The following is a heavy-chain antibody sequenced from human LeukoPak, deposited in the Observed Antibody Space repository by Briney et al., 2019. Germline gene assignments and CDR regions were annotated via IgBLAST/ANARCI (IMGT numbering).Heavy chain of an antibody. CDR2: VWHRGST. CDR1: GVSISSSNW. J-gene: IGHJ3*02. D-gene: IGHD3-22*01. V-gene: IGHV4-4*02. Sequence: SGTLSLTCAVSGVSISSSNWWSWVRQPPGKGLEWIGVVWHRGSTNYTPSLKSRVTMSVDKSKNQFSLKLSSVSAADTAVYYCARELPSSGYYPRWGALEIWGQGTMVTVSS. CDR3: ARELPSSGYYPRWGALEI.